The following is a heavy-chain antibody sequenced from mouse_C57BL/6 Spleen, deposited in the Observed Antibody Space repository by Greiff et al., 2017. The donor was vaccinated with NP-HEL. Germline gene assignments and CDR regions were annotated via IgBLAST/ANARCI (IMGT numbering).Heavy chain of an antibody. Sequence: EVKLQESGPELVKPGASVKMSCKASGYTFTDYNMHWVKQSHGKSLEWIGYINPNNGGTSYNQKFKGKATLTVNKSSSTAYMELRSLTSEDSAVYYCARYGYYAMDYWGQGTSVTVSS. J-gene: IGHJ4*01. CDR3: ARYGYYAMDY. CDR2: INPNNGGT. CDR1: GYTFTDYN. V-gene: IGHV1-22*01. D-gene: IGHD1-1*02.